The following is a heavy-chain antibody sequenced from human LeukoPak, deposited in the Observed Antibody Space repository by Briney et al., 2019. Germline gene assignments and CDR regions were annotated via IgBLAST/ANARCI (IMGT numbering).Heavy chain of an antibody. D-gene: IGHD1-26*01. J-gene: IGHJ4*02. V-gene: IGHV3-74*01. CDR2: INSDGSST. Sequence: PGGSLRLSCAASGFTFSSYWMHWVRQAPGKGLVWVSRINSDGSSTSYADSVKGRFTISRDNAKNTLYLQMDSLRAEDTAVYYCAKGQSSGRSYYFDYWGQGTLVTVSS. CDR3: AKGQSSGRSYYFDY. CDR1: GFTFSSYW.